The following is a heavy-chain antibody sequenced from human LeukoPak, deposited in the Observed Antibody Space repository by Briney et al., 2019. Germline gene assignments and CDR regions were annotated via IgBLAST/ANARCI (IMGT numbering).Heavy chain of an antibody. CDR2: ISSSSSYI. D-gene: IGHD1-26*01. Sequence: KPGGSLRLSCAASGFTFSSYSMNWVRQAPGKGLEWVSSISSSSSYIYYADSVKGRFTISRDNAKNSLYLQMNSLRAEDTAVYYCARDRTEQWELPQAFAICGQGTMGTVSS. CDR3: ARDRTEQWELPQAFAI. CDR1: GFTFSSYS. J-gene: IGHJ3*02. V-gene: IGHV3-21*01.